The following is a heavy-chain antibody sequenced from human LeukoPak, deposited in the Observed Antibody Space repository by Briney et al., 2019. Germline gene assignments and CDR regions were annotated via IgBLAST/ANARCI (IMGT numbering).Heavy chain of an antibody. D-gene: IGHD3-10*01. Sequence: SETLSLTCTVSGGPFSSNYWSWIRQPPGKRLEWLGYMYNYGSTKYNPAFRSRVTISVDRSKNQFSLRLSSVTAADTAVYYCARENGSGNLHWFDPWGQGSLVTVSS. J-gene: IGHJ5*02. CDR1: GGPFSSNY. CDR3: ARENGSGNLHWFDP. CDR2: MYNYGST. V-gene: IGHV4-59*01.